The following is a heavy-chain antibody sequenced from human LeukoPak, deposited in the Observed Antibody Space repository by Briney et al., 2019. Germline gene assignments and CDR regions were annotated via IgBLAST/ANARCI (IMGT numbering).Heavy chain of an antibody. CDR1: GFTFSSYA. J-gene: IGHJ4*02. V-gene: IGHV3-30*04. Sequence: PWGSLRLSCAASGFTFSSYAMHWVRQAPGKGLEWVAVISYDGSNRYYADSVKGRFTISRDNSKNTLYLQMNSLRAEDTAVYYCARDTAMVPAYWGQGTLVTVSS. D-gene: IGHD5-18*01. CDR2: ISYDGSNR. CDR3: ARDTAMVPAY.